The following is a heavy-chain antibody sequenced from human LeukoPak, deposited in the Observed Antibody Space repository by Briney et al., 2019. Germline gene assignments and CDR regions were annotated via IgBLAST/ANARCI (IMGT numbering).Heavy chain of an antibody. CDR2: ISYDGSNK. CDR1: GFTFSSYG. Sequence: GGSLRLSCAASGFTFSSYGMHWVRQAPGKGLEWVAVISYDGSNKYYADSVKGRFTISRDDSKNTLYLQMNSLRAEDTAVYYCAKVPQWGQGTLVTVSS. V-gene: IGHV3-30*18. CDR3: AKVPQ. J-gene: IGHJ4*02.